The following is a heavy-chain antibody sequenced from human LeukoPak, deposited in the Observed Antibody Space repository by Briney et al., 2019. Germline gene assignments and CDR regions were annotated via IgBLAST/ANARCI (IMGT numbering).Heavy chain of an antibody. V-gene: IGHV1-69*13. CDR1: GGTFSSYA. D-gene: IGHD3-9*01. J-gene: IGHJ5*02. CDR2: IIPIFGTA. Sequence: SVKVSCKASGGTFSSYAISWVRQAPGQGLEWMGGIIPIFGTANYAQKFQGRVTITADESTSTAYMELSSLRSEDTAVYYCARGFAGYDILTGYTLDPWGQGTLVTVSS. CDR3: ARGFAGYDILTGYTLDP.